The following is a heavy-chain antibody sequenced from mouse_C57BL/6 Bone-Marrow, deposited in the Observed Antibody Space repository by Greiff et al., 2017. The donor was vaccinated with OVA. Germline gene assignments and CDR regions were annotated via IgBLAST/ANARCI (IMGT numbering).Heavy chain of an antibody. Sequence: QVQLQQSGAELVRPGTSVKVSCKASGYAFTNYLIEWVKQRPGQGLEWIGVINPGSGGTNYNEKFKGKATLTADKSYSTAYMQLSSLTSEDSAVYFCARSGDGSSPLWYFDVWGTGTTVTVSS. V-gene: IGHV1-54*01. CDR1: GYAFTNYL. CDR3: ARSGDGSSPLWYFDV. J-gene: IGHJ1*03. D-gene: IGHD1-1*01. CDR2: INPGSGGT.